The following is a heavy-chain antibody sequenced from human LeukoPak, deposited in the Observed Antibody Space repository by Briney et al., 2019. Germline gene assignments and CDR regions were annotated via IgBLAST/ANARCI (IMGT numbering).Heavy chain of an antibody. J-gene: IGHJ6*03. Sequence: GGSLRLSCAASGFTFSGSAMHWVRQASGKGLEWVGRIRGKANSYATAYAASVKGRFTISRDDSKNTAYLQMNSLKTVDTAVYYCTRESTSPPGRDYYYYYMDVWGKGTTVTVSS. CDR2: IRGKANSYAT. CDR1: GFTFSGSA. D-gene: IGHD1-14*01. CDR3: TRESTSPPGRDYYYYYMDV. V-gene: IGHV3-73*01.